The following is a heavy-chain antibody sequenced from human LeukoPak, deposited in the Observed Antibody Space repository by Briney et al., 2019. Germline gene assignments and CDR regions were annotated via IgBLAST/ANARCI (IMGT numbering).Heavy chain of an antibody. CDR3: ARGDTRQAYCSSTSCYSLYYYGMDV. J-gene: IGHJ6*02. CDR1: GGSVSSGSYY. CDR2: INHSGST. Sequence: PSETLSLTCTVSGGSVSSGSYYWSWIRQPPGKGLEWIGEINHSGSTSYNPSLKSRVTISVDTSKNQFSLRLSSVTAADTAVYYCARGDTRQAYCSSTSCYSLYYYGMDVWGQGTTVTVSS. D-gene: IGHD2-2*01. V-gene: IGHV4-39*07.